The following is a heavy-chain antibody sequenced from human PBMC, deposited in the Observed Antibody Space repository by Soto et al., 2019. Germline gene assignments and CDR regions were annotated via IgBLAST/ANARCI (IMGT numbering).Heavy chain of an antibody. CDR2: IIPIFGTA. CDR3: ATGGYDYYYYGMDV. V-gene: IGHV1-69*12. D-gene: IGHD5-12*01. CDR1: GGTFSSYA. J-gene: IGHJ6*02. Sequence: QVQLVQSGAEVKKPGSSVKVSCKASGGTFSSYAISWVRQAPGQGLEWMGGIIPIFGTANYAQKFQGRVTITADESTSTDYMELSSLRSEDTAVYYCATGGYDYYYYGMDVWGQGTTVTVSS.